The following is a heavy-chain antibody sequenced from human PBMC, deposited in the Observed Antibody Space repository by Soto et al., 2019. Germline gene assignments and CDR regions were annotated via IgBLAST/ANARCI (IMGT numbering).Heavy chain of an antibody. J-gene: IGHJ4*01. CDR3: ARGPSGDKVHY. CDR2: IYHSGST. D-gene: IGHD7-27*01. Sequence: SETLSLTCAVSGGSISSSNWWSRVRQPPGKGLEWIGEIYHSGSTYTNPSLRSQVAISLDTSKNHFSLTLSSVTAADTAVYYCARGPSGDKVHYWGHGALVSVSS. CDR1: GGSISSSNW. V-gene: IGHV4-4*02.